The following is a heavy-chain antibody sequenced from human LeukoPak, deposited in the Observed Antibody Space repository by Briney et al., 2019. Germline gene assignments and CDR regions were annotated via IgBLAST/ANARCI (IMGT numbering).Heavy chain of an antibody. V-gene: IGHV4-59*01. CDR1: GGSISSYY. Sequence: SETLSLTCTVSGGSISSYYWSWIRQPPGKGLEWIGYIYYSGSTNYNPSLKSRVTISVDTSKNQFSLKLSSVTVADTAVYYCAREGDSGSSWSPRFYGMDVWGQGTTVTVSS. CDR3: AREGDSGSSWSPRFYGMDV. CDR2: IYYSGST. D-gene: IGHD6-13*01. J-gene: IGHJ6*02.